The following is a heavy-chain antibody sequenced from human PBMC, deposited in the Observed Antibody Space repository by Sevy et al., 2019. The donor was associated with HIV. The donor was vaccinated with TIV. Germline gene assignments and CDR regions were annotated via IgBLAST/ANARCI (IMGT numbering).Heavy chain of an antibody. CDR3: ARGLS. CDR2: INNSSRNA. V-gene: IGHV3-48*01. CDR1: GFIFSSNS. J-gene: IGHJ4*02. Sequence: GGSLRLSCVASGFIFSSNSMSWVRQAPGKGLEWVSYINNSSRNAYSDSVKGRFTISRDNAKNSVFLQMNSLRVEDTGVYYCARGLSWGQGTSVTVSS.